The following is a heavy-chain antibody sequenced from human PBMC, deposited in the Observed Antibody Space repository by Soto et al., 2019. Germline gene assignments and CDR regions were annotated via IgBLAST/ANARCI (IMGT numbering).Heavy chain of an antibody. Sequence: QVQLVQSGAEVKKPGSSVKVSCKASGGTFSSYAISWVRQAPGQGLEWMGGIIPIFGTANYAQKFQGRVTLTAHESTSPAYMEVSSLSSEYPAVYYCAAPYGSGSYYNGFDYWRQGTLVTVSS. J-gene: IGHJ4*02. V-gene: IGHV1-69*12. D-gene: IGHD3-10*01. CDR2: IIPIFGTA. CDR3: AAPYGSGSYYNGFDY. CDR1: GGTFSSYA.